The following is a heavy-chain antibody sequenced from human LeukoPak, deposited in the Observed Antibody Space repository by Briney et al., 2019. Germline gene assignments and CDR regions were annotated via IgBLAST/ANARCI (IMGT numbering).Heavy chain of an antibody. D-gene: IGHD2-2*01. V-gene: IGHV4-59*12. J-gene: IGHJ5*02. CDR2: IYYSGST. CDR3: ARTRDIIAVPTAIGLNWFDP. Sequence: SETLSLTCTVSGGSISSYYWSWIRQPPGKGLEWIGYIYYSGSTNYNPSLKSRVTISVDTSKNQFSLKLSSVTAADTAVYYCARTRDIIAVPTAIGLNWFDPWGQGTLVTVSS. CDR1: GGSISSYY.